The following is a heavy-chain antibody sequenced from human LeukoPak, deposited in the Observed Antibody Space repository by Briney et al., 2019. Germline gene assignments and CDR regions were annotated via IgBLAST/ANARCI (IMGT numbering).Heavy chain of an antibody. CDR1: GFTFSSYA. CDR2: ISGSGGST. D-gene: IGHD6-19*01. Sequence: AGGSLRLSCAASGFTFSSYAMSWVRQAPGKGLEWVSAISGSGGSTYYADSVKGRFTISRDNSKNTLYLQMNSLRAEDTAVYYCAKDLVASSGWPYCFDYWGQGTLVTVSS. J-gene: IGHJ4*02. CDR3: AKDLVASSGWPYCFDY. V-gene: IGHV3-23*01.